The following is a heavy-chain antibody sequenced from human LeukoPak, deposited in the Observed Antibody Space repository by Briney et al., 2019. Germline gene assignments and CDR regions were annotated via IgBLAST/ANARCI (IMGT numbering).Heavy chain of an antibody. D-gene: IGHD1/OR15-1a*01. J-gene: IGHJ4*02. V-gene: IGHV1-18*01. Sequence: GASVKVSCKASGYTFTSYGISWVRQAPGQGLEWMGWISAYNGNTNYAQKLQGRVTMTTDTSTSTAYMELRSLRSDDTAVYYCARGTGNNIEGVGGRYWGQGTLVTVSS. CDR3: ARGTGNNIEGVGGRY. CDR2: ISAYNGNT. CDR1: GYTFTSYG.